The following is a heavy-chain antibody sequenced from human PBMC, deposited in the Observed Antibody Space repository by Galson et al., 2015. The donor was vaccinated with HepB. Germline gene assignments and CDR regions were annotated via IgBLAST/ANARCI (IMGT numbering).Heavy chain of an antibody. CDR2: ISYDGSNK. Sequence: SLRLSCAASGFTFSSYAMHWVRQAPGKGLEWVAVISYDGSNKYYADSVKGRFTISRDDSKNTLYLQMNSLRAEDTAVYYCARDGPCGGDCSSFDYWGQGTLVTVSS. CDR1: GFTFSSYA. J-gene: IGHJ4*02. D-gene: IGHD2-21*02. CDR3: ARDGPCGGDCSSFDY. V-gene: IGHV3-30*04.